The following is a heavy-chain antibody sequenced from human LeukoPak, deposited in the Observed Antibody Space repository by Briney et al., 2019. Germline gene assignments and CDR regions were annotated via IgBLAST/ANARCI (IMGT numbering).Heavy chain of an antibody. D-gene: IGHD6-13*01. Sequence: ASVKVSCKASGYTFTSYYMHWVRQAPGQGLEWMGIINPSGGSTSYAQKFQGRVTMTRDTSTSTVYMELSSLGSEDTAVYYCARDGSSWYYYYGMDVWGQGTTVTVSS. CDR1: GYTFTSYY. CDR2: INPSGGST. J-gene: IGHJ6*02. V-gene: IGHV1-46*01. CDR3: ARDGSSWYYYYGMDV.